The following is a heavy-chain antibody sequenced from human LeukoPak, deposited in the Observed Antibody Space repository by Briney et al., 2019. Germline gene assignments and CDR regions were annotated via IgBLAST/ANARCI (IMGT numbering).Heavy chain of an antibody. J-gene: IGHJ4*02. CDR1: GGSFSDYY. CDR3: ARSFLGGWYYFDY. V-gene: IGHV4-34*01. Sequence: SETLSLTCGVYGGSFSDYYWSWIRQPPGKGLEWIGEINHSGSTHYSPSLKSRVTMSVDTSKNQFSLKLSSVTAADTAVYYCARSFLGGWYYFDYWGQGALVTVSS. CDR2: INHSGST. D-gene: IGHD6-19*01.